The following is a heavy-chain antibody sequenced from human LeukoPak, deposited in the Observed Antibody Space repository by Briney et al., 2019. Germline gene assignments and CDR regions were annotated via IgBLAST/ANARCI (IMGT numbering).Heavy chain of an antibody. CDR1: GFTFSSYG. Sequence: GGSLRLSCAASGFTFSSYGMSWVRQAPGKVLEWVSAISGSGGSTYYADSVKGRFTISRDNSKNTLYLQMNSLRAEDTAVYYCAKDPHPYDSSGYYGIDFDYWGQGTLVTVSS. D-gene: IGHD3-22*01. V-gene: IGHV3-23*01. CDR2: ISGSGGST. CDR3: AKDPHPYDSSGYYGIDFDY. J-gene: IGHJ4*02.